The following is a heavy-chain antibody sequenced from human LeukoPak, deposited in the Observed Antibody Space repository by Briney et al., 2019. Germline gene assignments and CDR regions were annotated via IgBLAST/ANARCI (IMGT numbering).Heavy chain of an antibody. CDR1: GFTFSSYS. CDR2: ISSSSSTI. D-gene: IGHD5-24*01. J-gene: IGHJ4*02. Sequence: PGESLRLSCAASGFTFSSYSMNWVRQAPGKGLEWVSYISSSSSTIYYADSVKGRFTISRDNAKNSLYLQMNSLRAEDTAVYYCARGMATLDYWGQGTLVTVSS. V-gene: IGHV3-48*04. CDR3: ARGMATLDY.